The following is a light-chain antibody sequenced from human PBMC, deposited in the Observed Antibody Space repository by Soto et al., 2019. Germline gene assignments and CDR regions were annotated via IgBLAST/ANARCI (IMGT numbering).Light chain of an antibody. CDR1: SSNIGAGYD. V-gene: IGLV1-40*01. J-gene: IGLJ3*02. CDR2: GNS. CDR3: QSYDSSLSGWV. Sequence: QAVVTQPPSVSGAPGQRVNISCTGSSSNIGAGYDVHWYQQLPGTAPKLLIYGNSNRPSGVPDRFSGSKSGTSASLAITGLQAEDEADYYCQSYDSSLSGWVFGGGTQLTVL.